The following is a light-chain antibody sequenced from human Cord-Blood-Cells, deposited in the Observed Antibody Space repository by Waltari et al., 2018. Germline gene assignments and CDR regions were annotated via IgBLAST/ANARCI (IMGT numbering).Light chain of an antibody. CDR1: NIGSKS. CDR3: QVWDSSSDHVV. CDR2: YDS. Sequence: TARITCGGNNIGSKSVHWYQQKPGQAPVLVIYYDSDRPSGIPERFSGSNSGNTATLTISRVEAGDEADYYCQVWDSSSDHVVFGGGTKLTVL. J-gene: IGLJ2*01. V-gene: IGLV3-21*04.